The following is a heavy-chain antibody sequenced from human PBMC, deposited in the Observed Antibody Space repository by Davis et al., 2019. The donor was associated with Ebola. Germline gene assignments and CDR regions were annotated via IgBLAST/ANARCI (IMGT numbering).Heavy chain of an antibody. CDR3: ARGLFSSGWTFDY. CDR2: IYYSGST. Sequence: PSETLSLTCAVYGGSFSGYYWSWIRQPPGKGLEWIGYIYYSGSTNYNPSLKSRVTISVDTSKNQFSLKLSSVTAADTAVYYCARGLFSSGWTFDYWGQGTLVTVSS. V-gene: IGHV4-59*01. D-gene: IGHD6-19*01. J-gene: IGHJ4*02. CDR1: GGSFSGYY.